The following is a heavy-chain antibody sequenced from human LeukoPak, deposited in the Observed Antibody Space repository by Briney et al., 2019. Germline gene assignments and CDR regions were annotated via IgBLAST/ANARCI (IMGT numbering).Heavy chain of an antibody. CDR2: IYYSGST. Sequence: SETLSLTCTVSGGSISSYYWSWIRQPPGKGLEWIGYIYYSGSTNYNPSLKSRVTISVDASKNQFSLKLSSVTAADTAVYYCARSSRGLALEFDYWGQGTLVTVSS. D-gene: IGHD1-1*01. CDR1: GGSISSYY. V-gene: IGHV4-59*01. CDR3: ARSSRGLALEFDY. J-gene: IGHJ4*02.